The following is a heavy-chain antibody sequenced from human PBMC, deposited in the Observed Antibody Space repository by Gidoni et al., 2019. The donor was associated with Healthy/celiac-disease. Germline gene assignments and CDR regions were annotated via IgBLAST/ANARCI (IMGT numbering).Heavy chain of an antibody. CDR2: ISYDGSNK. J-gene: IGHJ4*02. V-gene: IGHV3-30-3*01. CDR1: GFTFSSYA. Sequence: QVQLVESGGGVVQPGGALRLSCAASGFTFSSYAMIWVRQGPGEGLEWVAVISYDGSNKYYADSVKGRFTISRDNSKNTLYLQMNSLRAEDTAVYYCARDSYFDYWGQGTLVTVSS. CDR3: ARDSYFDY.